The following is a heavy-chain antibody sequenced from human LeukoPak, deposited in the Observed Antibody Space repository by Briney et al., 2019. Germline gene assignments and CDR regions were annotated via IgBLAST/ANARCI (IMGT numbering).Heavy chain of an antibody. CDR2: IDTDGSST. CDR1: GFTFSSYW. V-gene: IGHV3-74*01. Sequence: GGSLRLSCAASGFTFSSYWMSWVRQTPEKGLVWVSRIDTDGSSTIYADSVKGRFTISRNNAKNTLFLQMNSLRAEDTAVYYCTRGYVGIDYWGQGTLVTVSS. D-gene: IGHD5-12*01. J-gene: IGHJ4*02. CDR3: TRGYVGIDY.